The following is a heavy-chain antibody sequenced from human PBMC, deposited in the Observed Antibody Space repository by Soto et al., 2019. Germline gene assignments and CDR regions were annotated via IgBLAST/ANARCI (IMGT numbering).Heavy chain of an antibody. Sequence: GGSLRLSCAASGFTFSSYGMHWVRQAPGKGLEWVAVIWYDGSNKYYADSVKGRFTISRDNSKNTLYLQMNSLRAEDTAVYYCARDRKYYDFWSGPQAYCYGMDVWGQGTTVTVSS. CDR3: ARDRKYYDFWSGPQAYCYGMDV. CDR1: GFTFSSYG. J-gene: IGHJ6*02. V-gene: IGHV3-33*01. CDR2: IWYDGSNK. D-gene: IGHD3-3*01.